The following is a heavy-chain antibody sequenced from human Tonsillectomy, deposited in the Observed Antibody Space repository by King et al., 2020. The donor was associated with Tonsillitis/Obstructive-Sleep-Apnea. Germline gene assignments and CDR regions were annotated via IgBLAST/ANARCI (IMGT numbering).Heavy chain of an antibody. J-gene: IGHJ6*03. Sequence: VQLQESGPGLVKPSETLSLTCTVSGGSISSYYWSWIRQPPGKGLEWIGYIYYSGSTNYNPSLKSRVTISVDTSKNQFSLKLSSVTAADPAVYYCARMGYYYYYMDVWGKGTTVTVSS. CDR1: GGSISSYY. CDR3: ARMGYYYYYMDV. V-gene: IGHV4-59*01. D-gene: IGHD3-16*01. CDR2: IYYSGST.